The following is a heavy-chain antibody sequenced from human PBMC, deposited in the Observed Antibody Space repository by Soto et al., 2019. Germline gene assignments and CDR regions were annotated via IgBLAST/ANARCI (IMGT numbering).Heavy chain of an antibody. J-gene: IGHJ4*02. CDR1: GYSFTSYW. CDR3: ARQNYYDSSGQNYYYFDY. D-gene: IGHD3-22*01. V-gene: IGHV5-10-1*01. Sequence: GESLKISCKGSGYSFTSYWISWVRQMPGKGLEWMGRIDPSDSYTNYSPSLQGHVTISADKSISTAYLQWSSLKASDTAMYYCARQNYYDSSGQNYYYFDYWGQGTLVTVSS. CDR2: IDPSDSYT.